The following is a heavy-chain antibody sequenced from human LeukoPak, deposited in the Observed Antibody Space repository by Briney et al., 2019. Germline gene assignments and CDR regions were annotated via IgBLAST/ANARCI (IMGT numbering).Heavy chain of an antibody. J-gene: IGHJ4*02. V-gene: IGHV3-33*01. D-gene: IGHD3-10*01. CDR1: GFSFSTFG. CDR3: ARDRGGIHYFDY. CDR2: IWYDSSNR. Sequence: GGSLRLSCAASGFSFSTFGVHWVRQAPGKGLELVAVIWYDSSNRFYADSVEGRFTISRDNSKNTLFLEMSSLRVEDTGVYYCARDRGGIHYFDYWGQGTQVTVSS.